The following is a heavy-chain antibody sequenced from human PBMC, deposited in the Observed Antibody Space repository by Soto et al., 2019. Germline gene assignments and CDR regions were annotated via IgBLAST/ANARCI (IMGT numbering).Heavy chain of an antibody. CDR3: ARGRASGSYYLLDY. D-gene: IGHD3-10*01. CDR2: INPNSGNI. V-gene: IGHV1-8*01. Sequence: ASVKVSCKASGDTFTTYDINWVRQATGHGLEWMGWINPNSGNIGYAQRFQGRVTMTRDIAIRTAYMEVSSLRSDDTAVYYCARGRASGSYYLLDYWGQGTLVTAPQ. CDR1: GDTFTTYD. J-gene: IGHJ4*02.